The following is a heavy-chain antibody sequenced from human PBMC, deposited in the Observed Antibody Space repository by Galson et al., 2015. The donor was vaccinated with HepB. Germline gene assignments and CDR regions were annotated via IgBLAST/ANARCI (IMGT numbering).Heavy chain of an antibody. CDR3: AKDFPPLA. CDR2: ISGSGGNT. Sequence: SLRLSCAASGFTFSCYAMSWVRQAPGQGLEWVSGISGSGGNTFYADSVKGRFTISRDNSKNTLYLQMNSLRAEDTAVYYCAKDFPPLAWGQGTLVTVSS. CDR1: GFTFSCYA. J-gene: IGHJ5*02. V-gene: IGHV3-23*01.